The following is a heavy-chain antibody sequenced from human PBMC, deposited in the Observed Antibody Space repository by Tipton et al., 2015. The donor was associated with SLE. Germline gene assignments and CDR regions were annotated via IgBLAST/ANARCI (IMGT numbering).Heavy chain of an antibody. D-gene: IGHD1-26*01. CDR2: IKHDESEK. CDR3: AKDPRGGATPRSVAFDI. V-gene: IGHV3-7*03. J-gene: IGHJ3*02. CDR1: GFTFSSYW. Sequence: SLRLSCAASGFTFSSYWMTWVRQAPGKGLAWVANIKHDESEKYYVDSVKGRFTISRDNAKNSLYLQMNSLRAEDTAVYYCAKDPRGGATPRSVAFDIWGQGTMVTVSS.